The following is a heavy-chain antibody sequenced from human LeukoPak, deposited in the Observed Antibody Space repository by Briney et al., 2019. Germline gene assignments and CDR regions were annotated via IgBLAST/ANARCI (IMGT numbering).Heavy chain of an antibody. V-gene: IGHV4-59*01. D-gene: IGHD4-17*01. CDR3: ARSGGDYGDYFDY. CDR2: IFYSGST. Sequence: PSETLSLTCTVSGGSISSYYWSWIRQPPGKGLEWIGYIFYSGSTSYNPSLKSRVTISVDTSKNQFSLELNSVTAADTAVYYCARSGGDYGDYFDYWGQGTLVTVSS. CDR1: GGSISSYY. J-gene: IGHJ4*02.